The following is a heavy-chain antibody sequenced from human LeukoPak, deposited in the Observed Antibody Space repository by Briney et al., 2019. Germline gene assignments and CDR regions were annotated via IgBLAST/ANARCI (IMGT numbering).Heavy chain of an antibody. Sequence: SDTLSLTCTVCGDPLSSYYWSWIRQPAGKGLEWIGRIYTSGSTNYNPSLKSRVTISVDASKNQFSLKLSSVTAADAAVYYCARGTLYGEYVFDYWGQGTLVTVSS. CDR2: IYTSGST. CDR3: ARGTLYGEYVFDY. J-gene: IGHJ4*02. CDR1: GDPLSSYY. D-gene: IGHD4-17*01. V-gene: IGHV4-4*07.